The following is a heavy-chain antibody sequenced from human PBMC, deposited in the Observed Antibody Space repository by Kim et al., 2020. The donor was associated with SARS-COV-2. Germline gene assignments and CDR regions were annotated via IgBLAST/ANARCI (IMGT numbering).Heavy chain of an antibody. D-gene: IGHD3-10*01. J-gene: IGHJ4*02. CDR1: GLTFSSYG. V-gene: IGHV3-30*18. Sequence: GGSLRLSCAASGLTFSSYGMHWVRQAPGKGLEWVAVISYDGSNKYYADSVKGRFTISRDNSKNTLYLQMNSLRAEDTAVYYCAKDVQWGGSGSYFDYWGQGTLVTVSS. CDR2: ISYDGSNK. CDR3: AKDVQWGGSGSYFDY.